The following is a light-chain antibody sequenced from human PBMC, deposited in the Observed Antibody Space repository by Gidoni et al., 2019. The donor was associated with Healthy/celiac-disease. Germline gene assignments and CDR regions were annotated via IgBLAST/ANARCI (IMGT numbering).Light chain of an antibody. CDR1: QSVSSSY. V-gene: IGKV3-20*01. J-gene: IGKJ1*01. CDR2: GAS. Sequence: DTVLTQSPGTLSLSPGERATLSCRASQSVSSSYLAWYQQKPGQAPRLLIYGASSRATGIPDRFSGSGSGTDFTLTISRLEPEDFAVYYCQQYGSSPPTFXXXTKVEIK. CDR3: QQYGSSPPT.